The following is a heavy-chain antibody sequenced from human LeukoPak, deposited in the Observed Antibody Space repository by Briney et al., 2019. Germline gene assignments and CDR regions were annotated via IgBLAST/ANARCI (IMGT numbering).Heavy chain of an antibody. V-gene: IGHV4-39*01. CDR1: GVSVSIGFYQ. CDR2: IYYSGST. J-gene: IGHJ4*02. Sequence: PSETLSLTCTVSGVSVSIGFYQWGWIRQPPGKGLEWIATIYYSGSTYYNPSLKSRVTISADTSQNQFSLRLTSVTAADTALYYCARVSTIWHGSFDYWGQGTLVTVSS. D-gene: IGHD6-13*01. CDR3: ARVSTIWHGSFDY.